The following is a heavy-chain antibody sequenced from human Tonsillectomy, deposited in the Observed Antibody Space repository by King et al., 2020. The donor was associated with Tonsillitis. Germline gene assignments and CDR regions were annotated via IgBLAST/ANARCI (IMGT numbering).Heavy chain of an antibody. D-gene: IGHD3-22*01. V-gene: IGHV3-66*01. CDR3: ARDQGSYYYDSNEGY. CDR1: GFTVSSNY. Sequence: VQLVESGGGLVQPGGSLRLSCAASGFTVSSNYMIWVRQAPGKGLEWVSIIYSGGSTFYADSVKGRFTVSRDNSKNTLYLQMNSLRAEDTAVYYCARDQGSYYYDSNEGYWGQGTLVTVSS. J-gene: IGHJ4*02. CDR2: IYSGGST.